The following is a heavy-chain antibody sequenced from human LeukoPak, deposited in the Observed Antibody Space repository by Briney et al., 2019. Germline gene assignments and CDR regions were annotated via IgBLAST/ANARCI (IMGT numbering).Heavy chain of an antibody. Sequence: GGSLRLSCAASGFTFSTYAMTWVRQAPGKGLEWVSTIDSVRNTHYADSVKGRFTISRDNSKNTVHLQMNSLRAEDTAVHYCAKRLSASDWFEVDYWGQGTLVTVSS. V-gene: IGHV3-23*01. CDR1: GFTFSTYA. J-gene: IGHJ4*02. CDR3: AKRLSASDWFEVDY. CDR2: IDSVRNT. D-gene: IGHD3-9*01.